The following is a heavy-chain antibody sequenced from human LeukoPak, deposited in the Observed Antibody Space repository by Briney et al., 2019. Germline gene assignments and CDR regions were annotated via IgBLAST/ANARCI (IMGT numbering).Heavy chain of an antibody. Sequence: SETLSLTCTVSGASISTITSYWGWIRQTPGKGLEWIGSIYYSGTTYYNPSLESRVTISIDTSKNQFSVKLTSVTAADTAVYYCARDQGAVAGIDPWGQGTLVTVSS. J-gene: IGHJ5*02. CDR3: ARDQGAVAGIDP. CDR1: GASISTITSY. CDR2: IYYSGTT. D-gene: IGHD6-19*01. V-gene: IGHV4-39*07.